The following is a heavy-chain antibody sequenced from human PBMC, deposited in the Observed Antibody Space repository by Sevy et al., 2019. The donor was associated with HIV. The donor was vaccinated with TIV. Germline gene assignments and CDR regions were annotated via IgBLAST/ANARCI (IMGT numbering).Heavy chain of an antibody. Sequence: ASVKVSCKASGYYFTGYYVYWVRQAPGQGLEWMGWINPNGGGTNIGQKFHGRVTMSRDTSITTAYMELIRLRSNDTGVYYCARSVYGSGTYLNDYWGQGTLVTVSS. J-gene: IGHJ4*02. CDR1: GYYFTGYY. CDR3: ARSVYGSGTYLNDY. V-gene: IGHV1-2*02. D-gene: IGHD3-10*01. CDR2: INPNGGGT.